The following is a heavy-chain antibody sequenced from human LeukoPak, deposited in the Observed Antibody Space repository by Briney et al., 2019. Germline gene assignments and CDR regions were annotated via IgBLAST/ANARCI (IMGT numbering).Heavy chain of an antibody. D-gene: IGHD3-3*01. V-gene: IGHV3-21*01. J-gene: IGHJ3*02. Sequence: GGSLRLSCAASGFTFSSYSMNWVRQAPGKGLEWVSSISSSSSYIYYADSVKGRFTISRDNAKNSLYLQMNSLRAEDTAVYYCASLRSMGAFDIWGQGTMVTVSP. CDR3: ASLRSMGAFDI. CDR2: ISSSSSYI. CDR1: GFTFSSYS.